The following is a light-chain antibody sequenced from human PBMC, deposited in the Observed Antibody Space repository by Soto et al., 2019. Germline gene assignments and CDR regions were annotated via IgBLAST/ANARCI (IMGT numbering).Light chain of an antibody. V-gene: IGLV2-14*01. CDR2: DVS. CDR1: SSDVGGYNY. Sequence: QSALTQPASVSGSPGQSITISCTGTSSDVGGYNYVSWYQQHPGKAPKLMIYDVSNRPSGVSNRFSGSKSGNTASLTISGXXXXXEADXYCSSYTSSSTLLYVFGTGTKVTVL. J-gene: IGLJ1*01. CDR3: SSYTSSSTLLYV.